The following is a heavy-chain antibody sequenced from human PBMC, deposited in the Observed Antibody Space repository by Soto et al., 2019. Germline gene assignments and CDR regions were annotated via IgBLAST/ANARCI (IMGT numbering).Heavy chain of an antibody. J-gene: IGHJ4*02. CDR3: ARDFVVVPSALYYFDY. Sequence: SVKVSCKALGNTFTYRYLHWVRQAPGQALEWMGWITPFNGDVHYAQKFQERVTITRDRSINTAYMRMSSLRSEDTAVYYCARDFVVVPSALYYFDYWGQGTLVTVSS. CDR1: GNTFTYRY. CDR2: ITPFNGDV. V-gene: IGHV1-45*02. D-gene: IGHD2-2*01.